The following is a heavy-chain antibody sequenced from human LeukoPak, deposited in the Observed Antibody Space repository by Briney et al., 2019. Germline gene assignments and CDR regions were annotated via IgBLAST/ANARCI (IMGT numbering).Heavy chain of an antibody. CDR2: IYRDGSST. D-gene: IGHD2-2*01. J-gene: IGHJ4*02. Sequence: PGGSLRLSCAASGFTFSSFWMHWVRQAPGQGLVWVSRIYRDGSSTNYADSVKGRFTISRDNANNTLYLQMNSLRAEDTAVYYCARGGSTSLKDWGQGTLVTVSS. CDR3: ARGGSTSLKD. CDR1: GFTFSSFW. V-gene: IGHV3-74*01.